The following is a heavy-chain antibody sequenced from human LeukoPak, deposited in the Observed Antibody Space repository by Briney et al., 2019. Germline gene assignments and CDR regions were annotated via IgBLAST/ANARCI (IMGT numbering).Heavy chain of an antibody. Sequence: TSETLSLTCAVYGGSFSGYYWSWIRQPPGKGLEWIGEINHSGSTNYNPSLKSRVTISVDTSKNQFSLKLSYVTAADTAVYYCARGVRLGELSLAYWGQGTLVTVSS. CDR1: GGSFSGYY. V-gene: IGHV4-34*01. D-gene: IGHD3-16*02. CDR3: ARGVRLGELSLAY. CDR2: INHSGST. J-gene: IGHJ4*02.